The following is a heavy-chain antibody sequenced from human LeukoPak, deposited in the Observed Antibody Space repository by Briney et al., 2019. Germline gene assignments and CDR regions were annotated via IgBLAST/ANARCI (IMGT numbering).Heavy chain of an antibody. V-gene: IGHV1-8*03. CDR2: MNPNSGNT. J-gene: IGHJ6*02. CDR3: ARPLALPSTLYSSSWYQDYYGMDV. Sequence: ASVKVSCKASGYTFTSYDINWVRQATGQGLEWMGWMNPNSGNTGYAQKFQGRVTITRNTSISTAYMELSSLRSEDTAVYYCARPLALPSTLYSSSWYQDYYGMDVWGQGTTVTVSS. D-gene: IGHD6-13*01. CDR1: GYTFTSYD.